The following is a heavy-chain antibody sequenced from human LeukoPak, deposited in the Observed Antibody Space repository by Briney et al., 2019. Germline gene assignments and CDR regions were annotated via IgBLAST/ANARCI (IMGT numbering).Heavy chain of an antibody. V-gene: IGHV4-4*09. Sequence: SETLSLTCTVSGGSISCYYWSWIRQPPGKGLEWIGYIYTSGSTNYNPSLKSRVTISVDTSKNQFSLKLSSVTAADTAVYYCARLSVYYYYMDVWGKGTTVTVSS. CDR3: ARLSVYYYYMDV. CDR1: GGSISCYY. J-gene: IGHJ6*03. CDR2: IYTSGST.